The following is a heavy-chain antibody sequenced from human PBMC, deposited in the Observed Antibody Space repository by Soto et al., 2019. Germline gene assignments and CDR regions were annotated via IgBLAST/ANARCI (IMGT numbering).Heavy chain of an antibody. Sequence: QVQLVQSGAEVKKPGSSVKVSCKASGGTFSSYAISWVRQAPGQGLEWMGGIIPIFGTANYAQKFQGRVTITADESTSTAYMELSSMRSEDTAVYYCARGGLRYFGWLPRHFDYWGQGTLVTVSS. CDR2: IIPIFGTA. D-gene: IGHD3-9*01. J-gene: IGHJ4*02. CDR3: ARGGLRYFGWLPRHFDY. V-gene: IGHV1-69*01. CDR1: GGTFSSYA.